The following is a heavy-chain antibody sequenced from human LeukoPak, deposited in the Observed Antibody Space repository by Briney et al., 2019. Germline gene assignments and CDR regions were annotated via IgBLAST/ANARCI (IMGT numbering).Heavy chain of an antibody. V-gene: IGHV4-4*07. CDR1: GGSISYYY. CDR3: ARGAIYYYDSSGYYYYFDY. CDR2: IYTSGST. J-gene: IGHJ4*02. Sequence: KPSETLSLTCTVSGGSISYYYWSWIRQPAGKGLEWIGRIYTSGSTNYNPSLKSRVTISVDTSKNQFSLKLSSVTAADTAVYYCARGAIYYYDSSGYYYYFDYWGQGTLVTVSS. D-gene: IGHD3-22*01.